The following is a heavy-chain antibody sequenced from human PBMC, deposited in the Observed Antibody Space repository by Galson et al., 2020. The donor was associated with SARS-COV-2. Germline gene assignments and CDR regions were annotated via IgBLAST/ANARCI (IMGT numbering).Heavy chain of an antibody. CDR1: GFTFSSYG. D-gene: IGHD3-9*01. V-gene: IGHV3-30*18. CDR3: AKVGLTGYYSFDY. J-gene: IGHJ4*02. Sequence: GGSLRLSCAASGFTFSSYGMHWVRQAPGKGLEWVAVISYDGSNKYYADSVKGRFTISRDNSKNTLYLQMNSLRAEDTAVYYCAKVGLTGYYSFDYWGQGTLVTVSS. CDR2: ISYDGSNK.